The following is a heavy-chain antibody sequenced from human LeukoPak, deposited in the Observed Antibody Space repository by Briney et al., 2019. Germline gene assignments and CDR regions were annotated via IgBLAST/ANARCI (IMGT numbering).Heavy chain of an antibody. CDR1: GYSISSGYY. J-gene: IGHJ4*02. V-gene: IGHV4-38-2*02. CDR3: ARGITMVRGVIYYFDY. D-gene: IGHD3-10*01. CDR2: IYHSGST. Sequence: SETLSLTCTASGYSISSGYYWGWIRQPPGKGLEWIGSIYHSGSTYYNPSLKSRVTISVDTSKNQFSLKLSSVTAADTAVYYCARGITMVRGVIYYFDYWGQGTLVTVSS.